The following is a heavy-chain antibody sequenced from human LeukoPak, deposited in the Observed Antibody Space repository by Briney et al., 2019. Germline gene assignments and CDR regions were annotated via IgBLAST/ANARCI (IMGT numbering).Heavy chain of an antibody. CDR2: IIPIFGTA. V-gene: IGHV1-69*05. Sequence: SVKVSCKASGGTFSSYAISWVRQAPGQGLEWMGGIIPIFGTANYAQKFQGRVTITTDESTSTAYMELSSLRFEDTAVYYCARAHQWELRIGYYYMDVWGKGTTVTVSS. D-gene: IGHD1-26*01. CDR1: GGTFSSYA. CDR3: ARAHQWELRIGYYYMDV. J-gene: IGHJ6*03.